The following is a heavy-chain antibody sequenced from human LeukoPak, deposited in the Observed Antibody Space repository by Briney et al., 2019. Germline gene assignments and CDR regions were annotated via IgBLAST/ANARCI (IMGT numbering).Heavy chain of an antibody. CDR3: ARSLHWSGYPYYFDY. V-gene: IGHV4-38-2*02. D-gene: IGHD3-3*01. Sequence: PSETLSLTCTVSGYSISSGYYWSWIRQPPGKGLEWIGEINHSGSTNYNPSLKSRVTISVDTSKNQFSLKLSSVTAADTAVYYCARSLHWSGYPYYFDYWGQGTLVTVSS. J-gene: IGHJ4*02. CDR2: INHSGST. CDR1: GYSISSGYY.